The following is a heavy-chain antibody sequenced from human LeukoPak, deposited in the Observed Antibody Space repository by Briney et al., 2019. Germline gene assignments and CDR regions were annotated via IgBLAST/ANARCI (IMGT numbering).Heavy chain of an antibody. CDR2: ISYDGSNK. CDR1: GFTFSSYG. V-gene: IGHV3-30*18. Sequence: GSLRLSCAASGFTFSSYGMHWVRQAPGKGLEWVAVISYDGSNKYYADSVKGRFTISRDNSKNTLYLQMNSLRAEDTAVYYCAKPRAVAGRDYAFDIWGQGTMVTVSS. D-gene: IGHD6-19*01. J-gene: IGHJ3*02. CDR3: AKPRAVAGRDYAFDI.